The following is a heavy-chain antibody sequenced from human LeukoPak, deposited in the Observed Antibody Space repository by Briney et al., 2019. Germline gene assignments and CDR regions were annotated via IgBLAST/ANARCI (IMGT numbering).Heavy chain of an antibody. V-gene: IGHV4-59*01. CDR2: IYYNGNT. J-gene: IGHJ5*02. D-gene: IGHD2-2*01. Sequence: SETLSLTCTVSGGPMRGYYWSWIRQPPGKGLEWIGYIYYNGNTNYSPSLKSRVTISIDTSKNQLSLKLSSVTAADTAVYYCARDSTSWKNWFDPWGQGILVTVSS. CDR1: GGPMRGYY. CDR3: ARDSTSWKNWFDP.